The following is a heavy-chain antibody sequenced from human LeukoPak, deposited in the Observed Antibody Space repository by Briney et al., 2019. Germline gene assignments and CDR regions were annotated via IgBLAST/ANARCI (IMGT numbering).Heavy chain of an antibody. CDR2: MSPNSGSA. Sequence: ASVKVSCKASGYTFTNYDVHWVRQATGQGLEWVGWMSPNSGSAVHAQRFQGRVTLTRSTSESTAYMELSSLRSEDTAVYYCARGVKLHYYGSGSYDYSYYYAMDVWGHGTTVTVSS. D-gene: IGHD3-10*01. CDR3: ARGVKLHYYGSGSYDYSYYYAMDV. V-gene: IGHV1-8*01. J-gene: IGHJ6*02. CDR1: GYTFTNYD.